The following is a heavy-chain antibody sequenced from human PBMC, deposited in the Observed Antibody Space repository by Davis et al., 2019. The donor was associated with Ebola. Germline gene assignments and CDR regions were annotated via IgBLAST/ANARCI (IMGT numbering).Heavy chain of an antibody. V-gene: IGHV3-23*01. J-gene: IGHJ4*02. CDR3: AKSRVSSWLLAY. CDR2: IRGST. Sequence: GESLRLSCAASGFTFSSYAMTWVRQAPGKGLEWVSAIRGSTYYADSVKGRFTISRDNSKNTLYLQMNSLRAEDTAVYYCAKSRVSSWLLAYWGQGTLVTVSS. CDR1: GFTFSSYA. D-gene: IGHD6-13*01.